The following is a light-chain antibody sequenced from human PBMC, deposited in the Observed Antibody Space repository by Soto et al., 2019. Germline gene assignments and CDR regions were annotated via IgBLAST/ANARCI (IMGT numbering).Light chain of an antibody. Sequence: DVVMSHSPLSLPLPPGQPASISRRSNKNPVHSDGIAYFSWFRQRPGRSPRRLIYKVSNRDSGVPARFSGSGSGTDFALKISRVEAEDVGVYYCMQGTHWPITFGQGTRLEIK. CDR2: KVS. V-gene: IGKV2-30*02. CDR3: MQGTHWPIT. CDR1: KNPVHSDGIAY. J-gene: IGKJ5*01.